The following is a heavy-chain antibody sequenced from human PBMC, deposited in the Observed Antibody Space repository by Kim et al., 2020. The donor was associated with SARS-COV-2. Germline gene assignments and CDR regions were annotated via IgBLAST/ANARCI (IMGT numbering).Heavy chain of an antibody. CDR3: ARALDSTGFYH. CDR2: VTHGGST. V-gene: IGHV4-34*01. D-gene: IGHD3-22*01. J-gene: IGHJ4*02. Sequence: SETLSLTCSVSGGSLIGYYWAWIRQTPGKGLEWIGEVTHGGSTNSSPSLKDRVSISADMSKRQFSLKLASVPAADTAVYFCARALDSTGFYHWGQGTLVTVSS. CDR1: GGSLIGYY.